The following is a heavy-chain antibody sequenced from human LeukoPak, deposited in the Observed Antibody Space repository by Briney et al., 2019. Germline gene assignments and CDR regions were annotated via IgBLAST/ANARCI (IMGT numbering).Heavy chain of an antibody. CDR3: ARDNYYEHSGPLDY. CDR2: IWHDGSAK. J-gene: IGHJ4*02. V-gene: IGHV3-33*01. D-gene: IGHD3-22*01. Sequence: GGSLRLSCAASGFTFSNFAMHWVRQAPDRGLEWVAVIWHDGSAKYYADSVEGRFPISRDNPKNSLYLQMNSLRAEDTAVYYCARDNYYEHSGPLDYWGQGTLVTVSS. CDR1: GFTFSNFA.